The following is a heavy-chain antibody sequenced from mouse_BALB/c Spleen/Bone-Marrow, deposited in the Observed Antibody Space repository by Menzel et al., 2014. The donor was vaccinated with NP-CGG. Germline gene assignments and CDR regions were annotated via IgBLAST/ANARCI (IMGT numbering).Heavy chain of an antibody. CDR1: GFTFSSFG. CDR2: ISNGSSPI. V-gene: IGHV5-17*02. CDR3: ARKGAMITHYYAMDY. Sequence: EVKLMESGGGLVQPGGSRKLSCAASGFTFSSFGMHWVRQAPEKGLEWVAYISNGSSPIYYADTVKGRFTISGDNPKNTLFLQMTSLRSEDTAMYYCARKGAMITHYYAMDYWGQGTSVTVSS. J-gene: IGHJ4*01. D-gene: IGHD2-4*01.